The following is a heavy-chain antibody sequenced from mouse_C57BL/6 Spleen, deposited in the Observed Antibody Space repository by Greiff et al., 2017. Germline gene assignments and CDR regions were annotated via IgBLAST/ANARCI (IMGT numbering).Heavy chain of an antibody. Sequence: EVHLVESEGGLVQPGSSMKLSCTASGFTFSDYYMAWVRQVPEKGLEWVANINYDGSSTYYLASLQSRFIISRDNAKNVLYLQMSSLKSEDTATYYCARDRGSAMDYWGQGTSVTVSS. D-gene: IGHD1-1*02. V-gene: IGHV5-16*01. CDR3: ARDRGSAMDY. J-gene: IGHJ4*01. CDR2: INYDGSST. CDR1: GFTFSDYY.